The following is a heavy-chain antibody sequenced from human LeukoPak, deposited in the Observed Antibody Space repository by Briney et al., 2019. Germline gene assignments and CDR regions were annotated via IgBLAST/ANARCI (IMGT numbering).Heavy chain of an antibody. J-gene: IGHJ6*02. D-gene: IGHD3-10*01. CDR2: ISGSGSSR. Sequence: GGSLRLSCAASGFTFSSYAMSWVRQAPGKGLEWVSAISGSGSSRFYADSVKGRFTISRDHSKNTLYLQMNSLRAEDTSVYYCSKTSDSGNYYYYYYGMDVWGQGTTVTVSS. CDR1: GFTFSSYA. CDR3: SKTSDSGNYYYYYYGMDV. V-gene: IGHV3-23*01.